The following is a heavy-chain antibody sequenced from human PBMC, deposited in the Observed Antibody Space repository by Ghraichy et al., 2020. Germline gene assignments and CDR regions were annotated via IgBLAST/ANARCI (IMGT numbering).Heavy chain of an antibody. CDR2: INHSGST. D-gene: IGHD3-16*02. J-gene: IGHJ4*02. Sequence: SETLSLTCAVYGGSFSGYYWSWIRQPRGKGLEWIGEINHSGSTNYNPSLKSRVTISVDTSKNQFSLKLSSVTAADTAVYYCASYLGKNYFDYWGQGTLVTVSS. V-gene: IGHV4-34*01. CDR1: GGSFSGYY. CDR3: ASYLGKNYFDY.